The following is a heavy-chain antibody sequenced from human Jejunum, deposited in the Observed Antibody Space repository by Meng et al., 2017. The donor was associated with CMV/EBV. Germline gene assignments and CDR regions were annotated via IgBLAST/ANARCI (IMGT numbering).Heavy chain of an antibody. D-gene: IGHD2-8*02. CDR3: ARDTAGGLY. V-gene: IGHV4-39*07. Sequence: LACSVSTGAIRSSTDYWDWRRRPPGKGLEWIGSIYYSGSAYYHPSLKGRVALSLDTSKNQFSLTVSSVTAADTAIYYCARDTAGGLYWGQGTLVTVSS. J-gene: IGHJ4*02. CDR1: TGAIRSSTDY. CDR2: IYYSGSA.